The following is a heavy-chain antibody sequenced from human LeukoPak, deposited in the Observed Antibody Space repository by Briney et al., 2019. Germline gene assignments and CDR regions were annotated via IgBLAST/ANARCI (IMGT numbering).Heavy chain of an antibody. CDR2: ISAYNGNT. D-gene: IGHD3-10*01. Sequence: ASVKVSCKASGYTFTSYGISWVRQPPGQGLEWMGWISAYNGNTNYAQKLQGRVTMTTDTSTSTAYMELRSLRSDDTAVYYCARAPRLLWFGELLPNFDYWGQGTLVTVSS. CDR3: ARAPRLLWFGELLPNFDY. V-gene: IGHV1-18*01. J-gene: IGHJ4*02. CDR1: GYTFTSYG.